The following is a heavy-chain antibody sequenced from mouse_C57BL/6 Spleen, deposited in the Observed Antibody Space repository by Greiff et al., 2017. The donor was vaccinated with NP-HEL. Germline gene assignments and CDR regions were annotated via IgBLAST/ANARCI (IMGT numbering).Heavy chain of an antibody. CDR2: INPNNGGT. Sequence: EVQLQQSGPELVKPGASVKIPCKASGYTFTDYNMDWVKQSHGKSLEWIGDINPNNGGTIYNQKFKGKATLTVDKSSSTAYMELRSLTSEDTAVYYCARPLLRPGGWYFDVWGTGTTVTVSS. CDR3: ARPLLRPGGWYFDV. V-gene: IGHV1-18*01. CDR1: GYTFTDYN. D-gene: IGHD1-1*01. J-gene: IGHJ1*03.